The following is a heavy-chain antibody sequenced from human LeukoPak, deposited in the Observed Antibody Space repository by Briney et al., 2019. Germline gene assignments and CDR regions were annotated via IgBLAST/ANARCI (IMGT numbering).Heavy chain of an antibody. J-gene: IGHJ4*02. Sequence: SETLSLTCAVSGVSFTGYYWSWIRQPPGKGPEWIGEISHSGRTAYNPSLKSRVAISLDTSKNQFSLKLSFVSAADTAVYYCTRTSPGIPLDFWGQGTLVTVSS. CDR3: TRTSPGIPLDF. CDR2: ISHSGRT. V-gene: IGHV4-34*01. CDR1: GVSFTGYY. D-gene: IGHD1-1*01.